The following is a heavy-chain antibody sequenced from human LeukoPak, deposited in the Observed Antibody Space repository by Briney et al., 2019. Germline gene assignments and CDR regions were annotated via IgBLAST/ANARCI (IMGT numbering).Heavy chain of an antibody. CDR2: IKQDGGET. Sequence: PGGSVRLSCAASGLTFSNHWMSWVRRAPGMGLEWVANIKQDGGETYYMNSVKGRFTISRDNAKNALYLHMSRLRVEDTAVYYCASLGSGYYVNFFDPWGQGTLVTVSS. CDR1: GLTFSNHW. CDR3: ASLGSGYYVNFFDP. J-gene: IGHJ5*02. D-gene: IGHD3-3*01. V-gene: IGHV3-7*01.